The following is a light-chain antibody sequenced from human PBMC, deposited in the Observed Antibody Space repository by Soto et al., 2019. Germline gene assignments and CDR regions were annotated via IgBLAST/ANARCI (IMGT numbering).Light chain of an antibody. CDR1: SSDVGSYNL. J-gene: IGLJ1*01. CDR2: EGS. V-gene: IGLV2-23*01. Sequence: QSVLTQPASVSGSPGQSITISCTGTSSDVGSYNLVSWYQQHPGEAPKLTIYEGSKRPSGVSNRFSGSKSGNTASLTISGLQAEDDADYYCCSYADSSTYVFGTGTKAPS. CDR3: CSYADSSTYV.